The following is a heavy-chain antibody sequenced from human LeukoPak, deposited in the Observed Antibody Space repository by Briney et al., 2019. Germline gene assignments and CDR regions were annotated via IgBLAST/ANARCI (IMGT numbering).Heavy chain of an antibody. CDR1: GGSFSGYY. V-gene: IGHV4-34*01. D-gene: IGHD2-2*01. CDR2: INHSGST. J-gene: IGHJ3*02. Sequence: SETLSLTCTVYGGSFSGYYWSWIRQPPGKGLEWIGEINHSGSTNYNPSLKSRVTISVDTSKNQFSLKLSSVTAADTAVYYCARNSYAENAFDIWGQGTMVTVSS. CDR3: ARNSYAENAFDI.